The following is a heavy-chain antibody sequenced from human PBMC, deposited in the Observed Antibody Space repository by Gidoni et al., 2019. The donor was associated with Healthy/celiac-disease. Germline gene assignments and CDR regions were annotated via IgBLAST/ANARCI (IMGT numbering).Heavy chain of an antibody. Sequence: EVQLVESGGGLVQPGGSLRLSCAAYGFPFSSYWMHWVRQDPGKGLVWVSRINSDGSSTSYADSVKGRFTISRDNAKNTLYLQMNSLRAEDTAVYYCAREGANNWNPMLGAFDIWGQGTMVTVSS. V-gene: IGHV3-74*01. J-gene: IGHJ3*02. CDR2: INSDGSST. CDR3: AREGANNWNPMLGAFDI. CDR1: GFPFSSYW. D-gene: IGHD1-20*01.